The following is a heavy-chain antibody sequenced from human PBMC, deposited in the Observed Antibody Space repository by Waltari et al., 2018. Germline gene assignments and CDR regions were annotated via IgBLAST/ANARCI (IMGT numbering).Heavy chain of an antibody. CDR1: GGSISSSSYY. CDR3: AKDCTGCSGGSCYFYFDY. J-gene: IGHJ4*02. Sequence: QLQLQESGPGLVKPSETLSLTCTVSGGSISSSSYYWGWIRQPPGKGLEWIGSIYYSGSTNYNPSLKSRVTISVDTSKNQCSLKLSSVTAADTAVYYCAKDCTGCSGGSCYFYFDYWGQGTLVTVSS. V-gene: IGHV4-39*07. CDR2: IYYSGST. D-gene: IGHD2-15*01.